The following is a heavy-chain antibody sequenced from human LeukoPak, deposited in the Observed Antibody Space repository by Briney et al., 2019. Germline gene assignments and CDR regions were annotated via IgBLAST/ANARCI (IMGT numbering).Heavy chain of an antibody. CDR3: ARSKYGDYYY. J-gene: IGHJ4*02. Sequence: ASVKVSCKASGYTFTSYDINWVRQATGQGLEWMGWINPNSGGTNYAQKFQGRVTMTRDTSISTAYMELSRLRSDDTAVYYCARSKYGDYYYWGQGTLVTVSS. V-gene: IGHV1-2*02. CDR2: INPNSGGT. D-gene: IGHD4-17*01. CDR1: GYTFTSYD.